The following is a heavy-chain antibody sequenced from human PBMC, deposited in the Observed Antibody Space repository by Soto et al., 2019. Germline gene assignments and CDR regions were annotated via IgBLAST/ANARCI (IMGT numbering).Heavy chain of an antibody. CDR2: ISWNSDRI. V-gene: IGHV3-9*01. CDR3: AKDATQVYDFWIGTYFDY. CDR1: GFTFDDYA. Sequence: EVQLVESGGGLVQPGRSLRLSCAASGFTFDDYAMHWVRQAPGKGLEWVSSISWNSDRIGYADSVKGRFTISRDNAKNSLYLQMNSLRAEDTALYYCAKDATQVYDFWIGTYFDYWGQGTLVTVSP. J-gene: IGHJ4*02. D-gene: IGHD3-3*01.